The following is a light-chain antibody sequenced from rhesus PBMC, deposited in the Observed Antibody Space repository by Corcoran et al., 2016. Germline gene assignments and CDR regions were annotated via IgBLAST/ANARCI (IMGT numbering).Light chain of an antibody. CDR2: DVS. CDR1: SNDIGGYNY. Sequence: QAALTQPPSVSGSPGQSVTISCTGTSNDIGGYNYVSWYHQHPGKAPKLVIYDVSKRPSGVSDRFSGSKSGNTASLTISGLQAEDEADYYCSSYAGYNTGLFGGGTRLTVL. CDR3: SSYAGYNTGL. J-gene: IGLJ2*01. V-gene: IGLV2-23*01.